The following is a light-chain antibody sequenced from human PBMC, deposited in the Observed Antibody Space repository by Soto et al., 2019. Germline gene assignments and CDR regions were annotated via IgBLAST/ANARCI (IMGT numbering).Light chain of an antibody. V-gene: IGKV3-15*01. J-gene: IGKJ4*01. CDR1: QSVSSN. Sequence: EIVMTQSPATLSVSPGERATLSCRASQSVSSNLAWHQQKPGQAPRLLIYSASTRATGIPARFSGSGSGTEFTLTISSLQSEDFAVYYCQQYNNWPPLTFGGGTKVEIK. CDR3: QQYNNWPPLT. CDR2: SAS.